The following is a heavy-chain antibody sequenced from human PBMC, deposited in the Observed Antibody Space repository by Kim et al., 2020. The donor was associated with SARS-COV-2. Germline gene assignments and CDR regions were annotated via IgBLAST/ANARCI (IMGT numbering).Heavy chain of an antibody. V-gene: IGHV3-23*01. CDR3: AKDPPIAAAAPGYWGAFDI. CDR1: GFTFSSYA. CDR2: ISGSGGST. J-gene: IGHJ3*02. D-gene: IGHD6-13*01. Sequence: GGSLRLSCAASGFTFSSYAMSWVRQAPGKGLEWVSAISGSGGSTYYADSVKGRFTISRDNSKNTLYLQMNSLRAEDTAVYYCAKDPPIAAAAPGYWGAFDIWGQGTMVTVSS.